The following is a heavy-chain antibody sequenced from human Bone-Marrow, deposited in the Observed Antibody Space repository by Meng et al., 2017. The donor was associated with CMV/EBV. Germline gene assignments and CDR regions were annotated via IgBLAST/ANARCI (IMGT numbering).Heavy chain of an antibody. V-gene: IGHV2-26*01. D-gene: IGHD3-10*01. CDR3: ARTPGVRGGINRYGMDV. CDR1: GFSLSNARMG. Sequence: SGPTLVKPTETLTLTCTVSGFSLSNARMGVSWIRQPPEKAREWLAHIFSNDEKSYSTTLRSRRTNSKDTSKSQVVLTMTNMDPVDTATYYCARTPGVRGGINRYGMDVWGQGTTVTFSS. J-gene: IGHJ6*02. CDR2: IFSNDEK.